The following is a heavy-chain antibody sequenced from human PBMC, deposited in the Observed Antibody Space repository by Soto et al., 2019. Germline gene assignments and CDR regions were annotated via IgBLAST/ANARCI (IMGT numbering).Heavy chain of an antibody. V-gene: IGHV4-39*01. J-gene: IGHJ6*02. D-gene: IGHD6-19*01. CDR3: ASNGGDSSGWYRYYYYYYYGMDV. CDR1: GGSISSSSYY. CDR2: IYYSGRT. Sequence: PSETLSLTCTVSGGSISSSSYYWGWIRQPPGKGLEWIGSIYYSGRTYYNPSLKSRVTISVDTSKNQFSLTLSSVTAADTAVYYCASNGGDSSGWYRYYYYYYYGMDVWGQGTTVTVSS.